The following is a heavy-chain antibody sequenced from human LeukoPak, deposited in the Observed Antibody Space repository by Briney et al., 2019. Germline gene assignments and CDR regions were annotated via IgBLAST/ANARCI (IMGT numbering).Heavy chain of an antibody. CDR3: ARHFAYSSSSYFDY. V-gene: IGHV4-59*08. CDR1: GGSVSNYY. CDR2: VYYTGST. D-gene: IGHD6-6*01. J-gene: IGHJ4*02. Sequence: PSETLSLTCSVSGGSVSNYYWGWIRQPPGKGLEWIGYVYYTGSTNCNPSLKSRVTMFEDKSKNQFSLRLYSVTVADTAVYYCARHFAYSSSSYFDYWGQGSLVTVSS.